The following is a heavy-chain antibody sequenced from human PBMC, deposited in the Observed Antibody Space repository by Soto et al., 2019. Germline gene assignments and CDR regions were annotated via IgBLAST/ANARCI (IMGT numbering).Heavy chain of an antibody. D-gene: IGHD3-9*01. Sequence: QVQLVESGGGVVQPGRSLRLSCAAYGFMFPSYGMHWVRQAPGKGLEWVAVVSHDGSSTYYADSVKGRVIISRDNSKNTVSLHLSSLGAEDTAVYYCVKEQPTGISRYFDRLGLSFDYWGQGALVTVSS. CDR1: GFMFPSYG. V-gene: IGHV3-30*18. CDR2: VSHDGSST. J-gene: IGHJ4*02. CDR3: VKEQPTGISRYFDRLGLSFDY.